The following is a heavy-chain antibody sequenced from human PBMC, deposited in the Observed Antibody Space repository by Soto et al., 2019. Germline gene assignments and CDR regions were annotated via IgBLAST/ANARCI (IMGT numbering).Heavy chain of an antibody. CDR3: ARGYCSGSSCFYYYGMDV. CDR2: TYYRSKWYN. V-gene: IGHV6-1*01. CDR1: GDSVSSNSAT. D-gene: IGHD2-15*01. J-gene: IGHJ6*02. Sequence: SQTLSLTYAISGDSVSSNSATWNWIRQSPSRGLEWLGRTYYRSKWYNDYAVSVKSRITINPDTSKNQFSLQLNSVTPEDTAVYYCARGYCSGSSCFYYYGMDVWGQGTTVTVSS.